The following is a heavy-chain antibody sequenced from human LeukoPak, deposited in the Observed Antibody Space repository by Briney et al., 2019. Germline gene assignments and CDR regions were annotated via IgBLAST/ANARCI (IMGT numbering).Heavy chain of an antibody. CDR3: ARGEAVYDILTGYYPDPFDY. CDR2: IIPIFGTA. Sequence: SVKVSCKASVGTFSSYAISWVRQAPGQGLEWMGGIIPIFGTANYAQKFQGRVTITADESTSTAYMGLSSLRAEDTAVYYCARGEAVYDILTGYYPDPFDYWGQGTLVTVSS. V-gene: IGHV1-69*01. CDR1: VGTFSSYA. D-gene: IGHD3-9*01. J-gene: IGHJ4*02.